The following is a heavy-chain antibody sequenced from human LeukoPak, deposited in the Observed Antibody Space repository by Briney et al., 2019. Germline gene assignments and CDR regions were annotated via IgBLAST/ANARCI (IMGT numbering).Heavy chain of an antibody. CDR1: GGTFSSYA. CDR3: ARQPLTIFGVVISDYYMDV. Sequence: SVKVSCKASGGTFSSYAISWVRQAPGQGLEWMGGIIPIFGTANYAQKFQGRVTITADGSTSTAYMELSSLRSEDTAVYYCARQPLTIFGVVISDYYMDVWGKGTTVTVSS. CDR2: IIPIFGTA. J-gene: IGHJ6*03. V-gene: IGHV1-69*13. D-gene: IGHD3-3*01.